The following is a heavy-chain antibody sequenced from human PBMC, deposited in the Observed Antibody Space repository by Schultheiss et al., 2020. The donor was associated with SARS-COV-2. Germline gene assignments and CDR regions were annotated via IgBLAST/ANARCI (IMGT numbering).Heavy chain of an antibody. CDR3: ARGDGYNREGGMDV. J-gene: IGHJ6*02. CDR1: GGTFSSYA. D-gene: IGHD5-24*01. CDR2: INPSGGST. V-gene: IGHV1-46*01. Sequence: ASVKVSCKASGGTFSSYAISWVRQAPGQGLEWMGIINPSGGSTSYAQKFQGRVTITRDMSTSTAYMELSSLRSEDTAVYYCARGDGYNREGGMDVWGQGTTVTVSS.